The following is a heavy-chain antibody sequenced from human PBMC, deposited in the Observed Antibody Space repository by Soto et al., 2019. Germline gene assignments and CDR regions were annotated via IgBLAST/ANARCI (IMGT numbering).Heavy chain of an antibody. CDR1: GFTFSTYT. CDR2: INGRGNYI. CDR3: VREDGKVGTNSAFDY. V-gene: IGHV3-21*01. J-gene: IGHJ4*02. Sequence: PGVSLRLSCASSGFTFSTYTMNWVRQAPGKGLEWVSSINGRGNYIYYAESVKGRFTISRDNAKNSLYLQMDRLRAEDTALYYCVREDGKVGTNSAFDYWGLGALVT. D-gene: IGHD1-26*01.